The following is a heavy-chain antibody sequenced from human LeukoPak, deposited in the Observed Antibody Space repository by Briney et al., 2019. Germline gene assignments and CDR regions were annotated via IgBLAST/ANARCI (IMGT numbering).Heavy chain of an antibody. V-gene: IGHV3-7*03. CDR2: IKPDGSEQ. Sequence: PGGSLRLSCAASGFTFSMYWMSWVRQAPGKGLEWVAIIKPDGSEQYYVDSVEGRFTISRDNAKNSLSLQMNSLRAEDTAVYFCAKRGVVIRVILVGFHKEAYYFDSWGQGALVTVSS. CDR3: AKRGVVIRVILVGFHKEAYYFDS. J-gene: IGHJ4*02. CDR1: GFTFSMYW. D-gene: IGHD3-22*01.